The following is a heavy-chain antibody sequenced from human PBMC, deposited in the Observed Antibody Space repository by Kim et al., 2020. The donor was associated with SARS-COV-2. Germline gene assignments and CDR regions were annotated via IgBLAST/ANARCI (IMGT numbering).Heavy chain of an antibody. J-gene: IGHJ6*02. D-gene: IGHD5-18*01. CDR3: AMHLLPDRGYSYGYDYYYGMDV. CDR1: GGTFSSYA. CDR2: IIPIFGTA. Sequence: SVKVSCKASGGTFSSYAISWVRQAPGQGLEWMGGIIPIFGTANYAQKFQGRVTITADESTSTAYMELSSLRSEDTAVYYCAMHLLPDRGYSYGYDYYYGMDVWGQGTTVTVSS. V-gene: IGHV1-69*13.